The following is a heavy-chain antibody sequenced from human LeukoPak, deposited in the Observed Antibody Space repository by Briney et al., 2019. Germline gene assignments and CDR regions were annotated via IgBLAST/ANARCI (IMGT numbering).Heavy chain of an antibody. Sequence: SETLSLTCTVSGGSISSSSYYWGWIRQPPGKGLEWIGSIYYSGSTYYNPSLESRVTISVDTSKNQFSLKLSSVTAADTAVYYCARQTPELGHRTWGQGTLVTVSS. CDR3: ARQTPELGHRT. CDR2: IYYSGST. J-gene: IGHJ5*02. CDR1: GGSISSSSYY. V-gene: IGHV4-39*01. D-gene: IGHD7-27*01.